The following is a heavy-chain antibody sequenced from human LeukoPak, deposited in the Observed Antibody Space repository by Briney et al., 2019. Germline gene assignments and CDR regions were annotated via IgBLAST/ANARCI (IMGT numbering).Heavy chain of an antibody. CDR3: ARRKRNYDILTALLEDWFDP. CDR1: GYSFTSYW. CDR2: IYPGDSDT. D-gene: IGHD3-9*01. J-gene: IGHJ5*02. V-gene: IGHV5-51*01. Sequence: GEPRNFSGTASGYSFTSYWIGWVGQMPGKGLEWMGIIYPGDSDTRYSPSFQGQVTISADKSSSTAYLTWSSLKASETAMYYCARRKRNYDILTALLEDWFDPWGQGTLVTVSS.